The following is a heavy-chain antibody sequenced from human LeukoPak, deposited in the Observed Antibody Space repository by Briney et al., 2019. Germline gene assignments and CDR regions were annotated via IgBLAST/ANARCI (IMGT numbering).Heavy chain of an antibody. D-gene: IGHD5-24*01. Sequence: ASVKISCKASGHTFTGQYMHWVRQAPGQGLEWMGWINLNTGGTNYAQKFQGRVTMTSDTSISTVYMEVSRLRCDDTAVYYCARDPVREDGYCFDYWGQGTLVTVSS. CDR1: GHTFTGQY. CDR3: ARDPVREDGYCFDY. J-gene: IGHJ4*02. V-gene: IGHV1-2*02. CDR2: INLNTGGT.